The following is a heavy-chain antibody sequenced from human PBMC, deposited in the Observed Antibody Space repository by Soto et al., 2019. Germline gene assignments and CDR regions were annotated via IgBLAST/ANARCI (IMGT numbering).Heavy chain of an antibody. J-gene: IGHJ5*02. Sequence: EVQLVESGGGLVQPGGSLRLSCAASGFTVSSNYMSWVRQAPGKGLEWVSVIYSGGSTYYADSVKGRFTISRDNSKNTLYLQMNSLRAEDTAVYYCARAYLDGAVTGWFDPWGQGTLVTVSS. CDR3: ARAYLDGAVTGWFDP. D-gene: IGHD4-17*01. CDR1: GFTVSSNY. CDR2: IYSGGST. V-gene: IGHV3-66*01.